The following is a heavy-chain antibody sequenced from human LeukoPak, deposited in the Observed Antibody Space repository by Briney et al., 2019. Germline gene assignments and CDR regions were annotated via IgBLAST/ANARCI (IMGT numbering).Heavy chain of an antibody. CDR2: ISDAGGTT. D-gene: IGHD5-12*01. J-gene: IGHJ3*02. CDR1: GFTFSSYD. Sequence: GGSLRLSCVASGFTFSSYDMSWVRQAPGKGLEWVSYISDAGGTTYYADSVKGRFTISRDNSKDTMYLQMNSLRAEDTAIYYCAKDLVATTYRDAFDIWGQGTMVTVSS. CDR3: AKDLVATTYRDAFDI. V-gene: IGHV3-23*01.